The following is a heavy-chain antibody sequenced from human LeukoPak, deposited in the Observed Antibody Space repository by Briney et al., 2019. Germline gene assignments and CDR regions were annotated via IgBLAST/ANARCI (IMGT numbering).Heavy chain of an antibody. Sequence: PSETLSLTCTVSGGSISSSSYYWGWIRQPPGKGLEWIGSIYYSGSTYYNPSLKSRVTISVDTSKNQFSLKLSSVTAADTAVYYCARDSESYYYDSSGLSAFDIWGQGTMVTVPS. V-gene: IGHV4-39*07. CDR3: ARDSESYYYDSSGLSAFDI. CDR2: IYYSGST. CDR1: GGSISSSSYY. D-gene: IGHD3-22*01. J-gene: IGHJ3*02.